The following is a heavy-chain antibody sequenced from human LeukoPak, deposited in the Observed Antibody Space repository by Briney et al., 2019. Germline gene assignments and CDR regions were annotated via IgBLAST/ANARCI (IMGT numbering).Heavy chain of an antibody. CDR3: ARESSGYYLRFWFDP. CDR1: GGSFSGYY. J-gene: IGHJ5*02. Sequence: SETLSLTCAVYGGSFSGYYWSWIRQPPGKGLEWIGEINHSGSTNYNPSLKSRVTISIDTSKNQFSLKLSSVTAADTAVYYCARESSGYYLRFWFDPWGQGTLVTVSS. CDR2: INHSGST. D-gene: IGHD3-22*01. V-gene: IGHV4-34*01.